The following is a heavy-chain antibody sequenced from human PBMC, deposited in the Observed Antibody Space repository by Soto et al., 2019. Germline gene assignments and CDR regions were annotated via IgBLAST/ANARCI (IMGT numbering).Heavy chain of an antibody. J-gene: IGHJ4*02. CDR1: GYTFTDYY. D-gene: IGHD3-10*01. V-gene: IGHV1-2*02. CDR2: INPNSGGT. CDR3: ARDRDNYGSGSYYC. Sequence: LVQSGAEVKKPGASVKVSCKASGYTFTDYYIHWVRXXXXXGLXWMGWINPNSGGTDFAQKVQGRVTMTRHTSITTAYMEVTSLRSDDTAVYYCARDRDNYGSGSYYCWGQGTLVTVSS.